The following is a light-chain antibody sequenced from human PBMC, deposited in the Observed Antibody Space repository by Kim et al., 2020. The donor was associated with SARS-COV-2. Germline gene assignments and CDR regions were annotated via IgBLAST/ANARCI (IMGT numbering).Light chain of an antibody. CDR3: QQYHSYPYT. Sequence: SASVGASVTIPCRASQSIIGWLAWYQQKPGIAPKVLIYTASTLQSGVPSRFSGSGAGTEFTLTINSMQPDDFATYYCQQYHSYPYTFGQGTKLEI. CDR1: QSIIGW. CDR2: TAS. J-gene: IGKJ2*01. V-gene: IGKV1-5*03.